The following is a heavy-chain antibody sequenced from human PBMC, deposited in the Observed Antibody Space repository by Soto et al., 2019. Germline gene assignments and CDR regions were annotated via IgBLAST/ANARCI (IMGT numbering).Heavy chain of an antibody. CDR1: GGSISSGDYY. CDR2: IHYSAST. Sequence: PSGTLSLTCTVSGGSISSGDYYWTWIRQHPGKGLEWIGYIHYSASTYYKPSLKSRITISVDTSKNQFSLEVSSVTGADRAVYYCAREIRVYISYLDDRGQGTRVTLAS. CDR3: AREIRVYISYLDD. D-gene: IGHD6-6*01. J-gene: IGHJ4*02. V-gene: IGHV4-31*03.